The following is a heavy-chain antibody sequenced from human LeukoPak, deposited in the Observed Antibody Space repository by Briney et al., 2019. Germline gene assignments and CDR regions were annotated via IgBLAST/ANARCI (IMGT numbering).Heavy chain of an antibody. CDR1: GYTFTSYY. CDR3: ARSPASVAAGVYNWFDP. J-gene: IGHJ5*02. CDR2: ISAYNGNT. Sequence: ASVKVSCKASGYTFTSYYMHWVRQAPGQGLEWMGWISAYNGNTNYAQKLQGRVTMTTDTSTSTAYMELRSLRSDDTAVYYCARSPASVAAGVYNWFDPWGQGTLVTVSS. V-gene: IGHV1-18*04. D-gene: IGHD2-15*01.